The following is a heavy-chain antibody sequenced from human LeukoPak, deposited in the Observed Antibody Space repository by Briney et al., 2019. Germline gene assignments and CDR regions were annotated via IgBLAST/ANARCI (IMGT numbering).Heavy chain of an antibody. CDR2: IYYSGST. CDR1: GGSISSYY. J-gene: IGHJ4*02. CDR3: ARGGEVGRFLEWFGRMGFDY. D-gene: IGHD3-3*01. Sequence: SETLSLTCTVSGGSISSYYWSWIRQPPGKGLEWIGYIYYSGSTNHNPSLKSRVTISVDTSKNQFSLKLSSVTAADTAVYYCARGGEVGRFLEWFGRMGFDYWGQGTLVTVSS. V-gene: IGHV4-59*01.